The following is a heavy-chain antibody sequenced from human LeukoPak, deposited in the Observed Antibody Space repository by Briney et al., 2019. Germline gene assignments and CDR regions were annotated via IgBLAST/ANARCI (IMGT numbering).Heavy chain of an antibody. V-gene: IGHV4-34*01. CDR1: GGSFSDYY. CDR3: AQGVMIFDY. D-gene: IGHD3/OR15-3a*01. Sequence: SETLSLTCAVYGGSFSDYYWSWIRQPPGKGLEWIGEINHSGSTNYNPSLKSRVTISVDTSKNQFSLRLSSVTAADTAVYYCAQGVMIFDYWGQGTLVTVSS. J-gene: IGHJ4*02. CDR2: INHSGST.